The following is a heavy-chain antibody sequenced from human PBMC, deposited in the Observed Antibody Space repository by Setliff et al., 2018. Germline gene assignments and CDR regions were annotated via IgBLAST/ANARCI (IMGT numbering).Heavy chain of an antibody. V-gene: IGHV4-61*01. CDR3: ARVDTAMVTGVDY. CDR1: GGSVSSGSYY. Sequence: SETLSLTCTVSGGSVSSGSYYWSWIRQPPGKGLEWNGYIYYSGSTNYNPSLKSRVTISVDTSKNQFSLKLSSVTAADTAVYYCARVDTAMVTGVDYWGQGTLVTVSS. D-gene: IGHD5-18*01. CDR2: IYYSGST. J-gene: IGHJ4*02.